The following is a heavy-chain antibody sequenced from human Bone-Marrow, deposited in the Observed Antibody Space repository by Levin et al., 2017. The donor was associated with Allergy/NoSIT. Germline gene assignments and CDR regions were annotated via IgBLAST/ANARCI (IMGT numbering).Heavy chain of an antibody. CDR2: ISWNSGRI. CDR3: VKDRVSDYNFWNGFDY. Sequence: SLKISCAASGFTFDDYAMHWVRQTPGKGLEWVSGISWNSGRIGYADSVKGRFTISRDNGKNSLYLQMNSLRPEDTALYHCVKDRVSDYNFWNGFDYWGQGIQVTVSS. J-gene: IGHJ4*02. V-gene: IGHV3-9*01. CDR1: GFTFDDYA. D-gene: IGHD3-3*01.